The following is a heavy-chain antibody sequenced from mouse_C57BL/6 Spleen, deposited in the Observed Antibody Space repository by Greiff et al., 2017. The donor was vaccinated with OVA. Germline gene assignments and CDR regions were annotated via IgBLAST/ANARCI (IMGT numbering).Heavy chain of an antibody. CDR1: GYTFTSYG. J-gene: IGHJ2*01. Sequence: VMLVESGAELARPGASVKLSCKASGYTFTSYGISWVKQRTGQGLEWIGEIYPRSGNTYYNEKFKGKATLTADKSSSTAYMELRSLTSEDSAVYFCARGGDYDYPYYFDYWGQGTTLTVSS. D-gene: IGHD2-4*01. V-gene: IGHV1-81*01. CDR3: ARGGDYDYPYYFDY. CDR2: IYPRSGNT.